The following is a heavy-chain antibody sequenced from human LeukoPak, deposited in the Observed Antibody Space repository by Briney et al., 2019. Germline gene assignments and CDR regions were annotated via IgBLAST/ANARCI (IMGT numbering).Heavy chain of an antibody. Sequence: PSETLSLTCTVSGGSISSYYWNWIRQPAGKGLEWIGRIYTSGSTNYNPSLKSRVTMSVDTSKNQFSLNLISVTAADTAVYYCARGFIVGATRRDLDYWGQGTLVTVSS. D-gene: IGHD1-26*01. V-gene: IGHV4-4*07. CDR3: ARGFIVGATRRDLDY. CDR1: GGSISSYY. J-gene: IGHJ4*02. CDR2: IYTSGST.